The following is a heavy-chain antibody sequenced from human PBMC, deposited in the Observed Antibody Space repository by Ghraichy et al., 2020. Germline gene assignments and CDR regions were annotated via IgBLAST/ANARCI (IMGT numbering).Heavy chain of an antibody. Sequence: SETLSLTCTVSGGSVSSGSHYWNWIRQPPGKGLQWIGYIYYSGSTKYNPSLKSRVTISVDTSKNQFSLNLSSVTAADTAVYYCARTDSLVAASFDYWGQGTLVTVSS. D-gene: IGHD2-15*01. J-gene: IGHJ4*02. V-gene: IGHV4-61*01. CDR3: ARTDSLVAASFDY. CDR1: GGSVSSGSHY. CDR2: IYYSGST.